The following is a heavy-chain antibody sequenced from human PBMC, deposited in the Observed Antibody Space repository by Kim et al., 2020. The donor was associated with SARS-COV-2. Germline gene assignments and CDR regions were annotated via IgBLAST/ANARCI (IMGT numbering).Heavy chain of an antibody. D-gene: IGHD6-19*01. J-gene: IGHJ3*02. CDR3: TTDPGAGDDAFDI. V-gene: IGHV3-15*01. Sequence: YAATVKGRFTISSNDSKNTLYLQMNSLKTEDTAVYYCTTDPGAGDDAFDIWGQGTMVTVSS.